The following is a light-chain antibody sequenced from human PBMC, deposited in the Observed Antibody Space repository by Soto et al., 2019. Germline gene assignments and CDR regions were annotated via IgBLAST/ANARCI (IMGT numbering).Light chain of an antibody. CDR1: QSISSW. J-gene: IGKJ1*01. V-gene: IGKV1-5*03. Sequence: DIQMTQSPSSLSASVGDRVTITCRASQSISSWLAWYQQKPGKAPKLLIYKASSLESGVPSRFRGGGSGTEFTLTISSLQPDDFATYYCQQYNSYWTFGQGTKVDIK. CDR3: QQYNSYWT. CDR2: KAS.